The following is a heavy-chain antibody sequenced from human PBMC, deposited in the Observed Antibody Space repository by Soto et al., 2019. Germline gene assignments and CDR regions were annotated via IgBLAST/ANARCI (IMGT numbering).Heavy chain of an antibody. Sequence: GGSLRLSCAASGFTFSSYGMHWVRQAPGKGLEWVAVIWYDGSNKYYADSVKGRFTISRDNSKNTLYLQMNSLRAEDTAVYYCARPLGYCSSTSCYDAFDIWGQGTMVTVSS. CDR3: ARPLGYCSSTSCYDAFDI. CDR2: IWYDGSNK. V-gene: IGHV3-33*01. D-gene: IGHD2-2*01. CDR1: GFTFSSYG. J-gene: IGHJ3*02.